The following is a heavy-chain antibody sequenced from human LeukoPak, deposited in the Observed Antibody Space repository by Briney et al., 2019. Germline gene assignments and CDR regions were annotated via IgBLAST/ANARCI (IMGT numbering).Heavy chain of an antibody. Sequence: PGGSLRLSCAASGFTVSSNYMSWVRQAPGKGLEWVSGINWNGAVTSYGDSVKGRFTISRDNAKKSLYLQMNSLRVDDTALYYCARASGGILDYWGQGTLVTVSS. J-gene: IGHJ4*02. CDR1: GFTVSSNY. CDR3: ARASGGILDY. D-gene: IGHD2-15*01. CDR2: INWNGAVT. V-gene: IGHV3-20*04.